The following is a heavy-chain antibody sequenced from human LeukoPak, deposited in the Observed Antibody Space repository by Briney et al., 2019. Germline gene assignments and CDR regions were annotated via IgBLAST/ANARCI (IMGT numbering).Heavy chain of an antibody. CDR2: IYSGGST. J-gene: IGHJ4*02. CDR3: ARSGYGDYIDY. D-gene: IGHD4-17*01. Sequence: GGSLRLSCAASGFTVSSNYMSWVRQALGKGREWGSVIYSGGSTYYADSVKGRFTISRDNSRNTLYLQMNSLRAEDTAVYYCARSGYGDYIDYWGQGTLVTVSS. CDR1: GFTVSSNY. V-gene: IGHV3-53*01.